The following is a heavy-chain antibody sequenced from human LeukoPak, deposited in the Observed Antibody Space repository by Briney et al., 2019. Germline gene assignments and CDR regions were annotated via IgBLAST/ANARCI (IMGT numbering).Heavy chain of an antibody. J-gene: IGHJ4*02. D-gene: IGHD2/OR15-2a*01. CDR1: GFSFSSYW. V-gene: IGHV3-74*03. CDR3: ARVSFCPRCHFDY. CDR2: ISPDGSSA. Sequence: GSLRLSCAASGFSFSSYWMHWARQAPGEGLVWVARISPDGSSALSADSVRGRFTVSRDNADNTLYLQLNSLRAEDTAVYYCARVSFCPRCHFDYWGQGTLVTVSS.